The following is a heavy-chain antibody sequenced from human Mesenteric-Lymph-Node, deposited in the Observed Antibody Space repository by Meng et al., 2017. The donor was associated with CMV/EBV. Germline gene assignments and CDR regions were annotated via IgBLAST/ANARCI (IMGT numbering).Heavy chain of an antibody. CDR2: ILPIDGIP. V-gene: IGHV1-69*02. J-gene: IGHJ4*02. Sequence: SVKVSCKASGGTFSSYIISWVRQAPGQGLEWMGRILPIDGIPNYGQKFQGRVTMTTDTSTSTAYMDLRSLISDDTAVYYCARASYSSIWVQNYWGLGTLVTVSS. CDR1: GGTFSSYI. D-gene: IGHD6-13*01. CDR3: ARASYSSIWVQNY.